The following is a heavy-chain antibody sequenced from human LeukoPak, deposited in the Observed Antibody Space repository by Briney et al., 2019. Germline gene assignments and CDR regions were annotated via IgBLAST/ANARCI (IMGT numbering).Heavy chain of an antibody. CDR1: RFIVSSTY. Sequence: GGSLRLSCAASRFIVSSTYMTWVRQAPGKGLEWVSVIHNGGSTYYADSVEGRFTISRDNSKNMLFLQMNSLRVEDTAVYYCASLARDYWGLGTLVTVSS. D-gene: IGHD3-3*02. CDR3: ASLARDY. J-gene: IGHJ4*02. V-gene: IGHV3-53*01. CDR2: IHNGGST.